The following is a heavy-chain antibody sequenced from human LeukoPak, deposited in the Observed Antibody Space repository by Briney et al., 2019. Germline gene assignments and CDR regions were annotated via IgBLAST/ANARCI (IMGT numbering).Heavy chain of an antibody. CDR2: INPNSGAT. V-gene: IGHV1-2*02. Sequence: ASVKVSCKVSGYTFIGYYIHWVRQAPGQGLEWMGWINPNSGATNYAQKFQGRVTMTRDRSISTAYMELSWLTSDDTAVYYCTRETGGSTLVTLPSDNWGQGTLVTVSS. CDR3: TRETGGSTLVTLPSDN. D-gene: IGHD4-23*01. CDR1: GYTFIGYY. J-gene: IGHJ4*02.